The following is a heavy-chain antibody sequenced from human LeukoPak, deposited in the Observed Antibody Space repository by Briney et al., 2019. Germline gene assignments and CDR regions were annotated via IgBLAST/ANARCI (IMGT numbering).Heavy chain of an antibody. Sequence: ASVKVSCKTSGYTFTTTYINWVRQAPGQGPEWMGWVSAYNGKTSYAQKFQGRVTMTIDTSTTTAYMDLTSLTFDDTAVYYCARGGTYYPCIDYWGQGTLVTVSS. CDR3: ARGGTYYPCIDY. CDR2: VSAYNGKT. D-gene: IGHD1-26*01. CDR1: GYTFTTTY. J-gene: IGHJ4*02. V-gene: IGHV1-18*01.